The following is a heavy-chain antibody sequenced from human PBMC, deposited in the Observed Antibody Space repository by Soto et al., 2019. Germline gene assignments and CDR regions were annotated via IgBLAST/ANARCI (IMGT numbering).Heavy chain of an antibody. Sequence: SETLSLTCTVSGGSISSGDYYWSWIRQPPGKGLEWIGYFYYSGSTYYNLSLKSRVTISVDTSKNHFSLKLSSVTAADTAVYYFARDGYSSSSRVHYYYGMDVWGQGTTVTVSS. CDR1: GGSISSGDYY. V-gene: IGHV4-30-4*01. D-gene: IGHD6-6*01. CDR3: ARDGYSSSSRVHYYYGMDV. J-gene: IGHJ6*02. CDR2: FYYSGST.